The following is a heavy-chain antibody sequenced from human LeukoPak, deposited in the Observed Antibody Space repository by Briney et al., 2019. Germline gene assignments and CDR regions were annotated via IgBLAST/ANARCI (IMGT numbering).Heavy chain of an antibody. CDR2: IYYSGST. CDR1: GGSLSSSSYY. CDR3: ATPFWSGPFDY. J-gene: IGHJ4*02. V-gene: IGHV4-39*01. Sequence: SETLPLTCTVYGGSLSSSSYYWGWIRQPPGKGLEWIGSIYYSGSTYYNPSLKSRVAISVDTSKNQFSLKLSSVTAADTAVYYCATPFWSGPFDYWGQGTLVTVSS. D-gene: IGHD3-3*01.